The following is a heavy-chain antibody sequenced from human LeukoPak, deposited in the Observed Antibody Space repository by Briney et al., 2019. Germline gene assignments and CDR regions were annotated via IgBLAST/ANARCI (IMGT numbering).Heavy chain of an antibody. CDR2: INAGNGNT. Sequence: PGGSLRLSCAASGFTFTSYAMHWVRQAPGQRLEWMGWINAGNGNTKYSQKFQGRVTITRDTSASTAYMELSSLRSEDTAVYYCAREVGEGGNFDYWGQGTLVTVSS. J-gene: IGHJ4*02. CDR1: GFTFTSYA. CDR3: AREVGEGGNFDY. V-gene: IGHV1-3*01. D-gene: IGHD3-16*01.